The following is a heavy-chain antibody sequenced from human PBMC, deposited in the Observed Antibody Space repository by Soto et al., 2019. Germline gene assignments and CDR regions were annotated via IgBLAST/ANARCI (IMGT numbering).Heavy chain of an antibody. CDR1: GFTFSSYA. D-gene: IGHD3-16*02. V-gene: IGHV3-30*18. CDR3: ENALGELSPESYDY. Sequence: QVQLVESGGGVVQPGRSMRLSCAASGFTFSSYAMHWVRQAPGKGLEGGAVISYDGWDKYYADSVKGRFTISRDNSKNTLNLQMNSLRADDTAVYYCENALGELSPESYDYWGQGTLITVSS. J-gene: IGHJ4*02. CDR2: ISYDGWDK.